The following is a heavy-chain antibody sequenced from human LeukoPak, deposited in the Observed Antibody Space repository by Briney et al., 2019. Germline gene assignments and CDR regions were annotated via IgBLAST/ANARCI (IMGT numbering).Heavy chain of an antibody. CDR3: AKGLLYYYGSGSYFVY. Sequence: GGSLRLSCAASGFTFSSYAMSWVRQAPGKGLEWVSAISGSGGSTYYADSVKGRFTISRDNSKNTLYLQMNSLRAEDTAVYYCAKGLLYYYGSGSYFVYWGQGTLVTVSS. J-gene: IGHJ4*02. CDR1: GFTFSSYA. D-gene: IGHD3-10*01. CDR2: ISGSGGST. V-gene: IGHV3-23*01.